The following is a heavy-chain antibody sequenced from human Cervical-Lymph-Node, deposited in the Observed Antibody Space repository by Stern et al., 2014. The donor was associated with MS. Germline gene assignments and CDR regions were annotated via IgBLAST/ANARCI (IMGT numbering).Heavy chain of an antibody. CDR3: AKDPGADDY. CDR1: GYTFTGYY. CDR2: IDPNSGGT. J-gene: IGHJ4*02. Sequence: VQLVESGAEVKKPGASVKVSCKASGYTFTGYYIHWVRPAPGQGLEWMGRIDPNSGGTNYAQRFQGRVTMTRDTSISTAYMELTRLTSDDTAVYYCAKDPGADDYWGQGTLVTVSS. V-gene: IGHV1-2*06.